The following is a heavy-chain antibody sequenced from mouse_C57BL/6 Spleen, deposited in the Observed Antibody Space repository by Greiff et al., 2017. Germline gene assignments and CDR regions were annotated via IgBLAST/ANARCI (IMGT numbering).Heavy chain of an antibody. D-gene: IGHD1-1*01. CDR2: IRSKSNNYAT. J-gene: IGHJ1*03. V-gene: IGHV10-1*01. CDR3: VGQGGSSYWYFDV. CDR1: GFSFNTYA. Sequence: EAGGGLVQPKGSLKLSCAASGFSFNTYAMNWVRQAPGKGLEWVARIRSKSNNYATYYADSVKDRFTISRDDSESMLYLQMNNLKTEDTAMYYCVGQGGSSYWYFDVWGTGTTVTVSS.